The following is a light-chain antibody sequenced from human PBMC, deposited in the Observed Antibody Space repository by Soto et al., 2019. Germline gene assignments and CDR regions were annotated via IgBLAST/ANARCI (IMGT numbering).Light chain of an antibody. CDR1: SSDVGGYNY. J-gene: IGLJ3*02. CDR3: STYAASNNFYFV. CDR2: EVT. V-gene: IGLV2-8*01. Sequence: QSVLTQPPSASGSPGQSVTISCTGTSSDVGGYNYVSWYQQYPGRAPKLMIYEVTKRPSGVPYRFSGSKSGNTASLTVSGLQAEDEADYHCSTYAASNNFYFVFGGGTKLTVL.